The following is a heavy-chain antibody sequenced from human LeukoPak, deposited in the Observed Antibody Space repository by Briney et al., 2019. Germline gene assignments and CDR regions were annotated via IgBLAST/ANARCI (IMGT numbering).Heavy chain of an antibody. CDR3: ARLRGYSYGFDF. V-gene: IGHV3-11*03. CDR1: GLTFSDYC. J-gene: IGHJ4*02. CDR2: ISSSSSYT. D-gene: IGHD5-18*01. Sequence: KPGGSLRLSCAASGLTFSDYCMSWIRQAPGKGLEWVSYISSSSSYTNYADSVKGRFTISRDNAKNSLYLQMNSLRAEDTAVYYCARLRGYSYGFDFWGQGTLVTVSS.